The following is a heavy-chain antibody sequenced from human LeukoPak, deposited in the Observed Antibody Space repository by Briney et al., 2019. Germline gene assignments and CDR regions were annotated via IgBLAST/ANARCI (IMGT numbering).Heavy chain of an antibody. CDR1: GFTFSSYS. J-gene: IGHJ3*02. D-gene: IGHD3-22*01. Sequence: GGSLRLSCAASGFTFSSYSMNWVRQAPGKGLEWVSSISSSSSYIYYADSVKGRFTISRDNAKNSLYLQMNSLRAEDTAVYYCARDRDYYDSSGYGRFDAFDIWGQGTMVTVSS. CDR3: ARDRDYYDSSGYGRFDAFDI. V-gene: IGHV3-21*01. CDR2: ISSSSSYI.